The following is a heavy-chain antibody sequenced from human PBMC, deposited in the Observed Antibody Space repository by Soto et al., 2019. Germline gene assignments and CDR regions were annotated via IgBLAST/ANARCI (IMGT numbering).Heavy chain of an antibody. CDR1: GGSISSGGYY. J-gene: IGHJ5*02. CDR2: IYYSGST. V-gene: IGHV4-31*03. CDR3: ARVSNTYYYGSGSYYNWFDP. D-gene: IGHD3-10*01. Sequence: SETLSLTCTVSGGSISSGGYYCSWIRQHPGKGLEWIGYIYYSGSTYYNPSLKSRVTISVDTSKNQFSLKLSSVTAADTAVYYCARVSNTYYYGSGSYYNWFDPWGQGTLVTVSS.